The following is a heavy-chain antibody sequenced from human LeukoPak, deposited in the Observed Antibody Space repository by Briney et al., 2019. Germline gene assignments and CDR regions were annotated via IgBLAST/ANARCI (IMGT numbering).Heavy chain of an antibody. J-gene: IGHJ4*02. V-gene: IGHV4-34*01. CDR1: GGSFSGYY. Sequence: PSETLSLTCAVYGGSFSGYYWSWIRQPPGKGLEWIGEINHSGSTNYNPSLKSRVTISVDTSKNQFSLKLSSVTAADTAVYYCARDRAQQLDYWGQGTLVTVSS. CDR3: ARDRAQQLDY. CDR2: INHSGST. D-gene: IGHD1/OR15-1a*01.